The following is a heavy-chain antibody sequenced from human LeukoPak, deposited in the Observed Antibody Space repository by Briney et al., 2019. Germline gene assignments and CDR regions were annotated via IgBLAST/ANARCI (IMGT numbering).Heavy chain of an antibody. Sequence: GSLRLSCAASGFTFSDYYMSWIRQPPGKGLEWIGYIYYSGSTNYTPSLKSRITISVDTSRNQFSLKLNSVTAADTAVYYCARSGRGSSAGFDYWGQGTLVTVSS. CDR2: IYYSGST. CDR1: GFTFSDYY. D-gene: IGHD3-10*01. V-gene: IGHV4-59*01. CDR3: ARSGRGSSAGFDY. J-gene: IGHJ4*02.